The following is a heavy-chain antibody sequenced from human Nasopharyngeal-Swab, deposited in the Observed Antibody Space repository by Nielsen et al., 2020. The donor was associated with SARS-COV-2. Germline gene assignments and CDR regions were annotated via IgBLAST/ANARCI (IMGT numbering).Heavy chain of an antibody. CDR1: GFTFGSYW. J-gene: IGHJ3*02. CDR2: VNQDGSAI. D-gene: IGHD6-13*01. Sequence: GESLKISCAASGFTFGSYWMNWVRLAPVNRLEWVATVNQDGSAIYHVDSLKGRFTISRDNAKNSLYLQMNSLRAEDTAVYYCARDYLEAAGRGFDIWGQGTMVTVSS. V-gene: IGHV3-7*01. CDR3: ARDYLEAAGRGFDI.